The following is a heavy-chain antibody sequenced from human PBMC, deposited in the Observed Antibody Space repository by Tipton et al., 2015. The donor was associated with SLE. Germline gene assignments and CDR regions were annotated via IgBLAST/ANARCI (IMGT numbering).Heavy chain of an antibody. CDR3: ARAGRSDWYFDL. V-gene: IGHV4-59*01. D-gene: IGHD1-26*01. CDR2: IYYRGST. J-gene: IGHJ2*01. Sequence: TLSLTCTVSGGSISRYYWSWIRQPPGKGLEWIGYIYYRGSTNYNPSLKSRVTISVDTSKNQFSLKLSSVTAADTAVYYCARAGRSDWYFDLWGRGTLVTVSS. CDR1: GGSISRYY.